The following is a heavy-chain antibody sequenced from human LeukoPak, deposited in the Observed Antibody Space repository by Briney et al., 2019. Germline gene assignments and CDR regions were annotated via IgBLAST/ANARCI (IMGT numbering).Heavy chain of an antibody. V-gene: IGHV4-39*05. J-gene: IGHJ4*02. CDR1: GGAISSSSFY. Sequence: SDTPSLTCTVSGGAISSSSFYWGWIRQPPGKDLEWIASMYYSGTTYYNPSLKSRVTISVDTSKNQFSLKLDSVTAADTAIYYCARGLRYSDYWGQGTLVTVSS. CDR3: ARGLRYSDY. CDR2: MYYSGTT. D-gene: IGHD3-16*01.